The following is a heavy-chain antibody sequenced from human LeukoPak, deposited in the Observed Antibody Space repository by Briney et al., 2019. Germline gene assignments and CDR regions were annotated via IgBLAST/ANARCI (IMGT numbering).Heavy chain of an antibody. CDR2: ITGSGPYM. Sequence: GGSLRLSCAASGFTFSTFAMHWVRLSPGEGLEWVSSITGSGPYMLYADSVKHRFTISRDNTKNLLYLEMNSLRAEDTAMYFCVRDVGAVRGEVYFDYWGQGTLVTVSS. V-gene: IGHV3-21*06. D-gene: IGHD3-10*01. CDR3: VRDVGAVRGEVYFDY. CDR1: GFTFSTFA. J-gene: IGHJ4*02.